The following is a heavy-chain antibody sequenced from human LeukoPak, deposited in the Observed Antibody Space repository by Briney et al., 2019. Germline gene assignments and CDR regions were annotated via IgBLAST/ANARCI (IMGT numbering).Heavy chain of an antibody. D-gene: IGHD3-10*01. CDR3: ARSVSAYYYGSGSYLSIDY. CDR1: GGSISSYY. J-gene: IGHJ4*02. V-gene: IGHV4-59*01. Sequence: PSETLSLTCTVSGGSISSYYWSWIRQPPGKGLEWIGYIYNSGSTNYNPSLKSRVTISVDTSKNQFSLKLSSVTAADTAVYYCARSVSAYYYGSGSYLSIDYWGQGTLVTVSS. CDR2: IYNSGST.